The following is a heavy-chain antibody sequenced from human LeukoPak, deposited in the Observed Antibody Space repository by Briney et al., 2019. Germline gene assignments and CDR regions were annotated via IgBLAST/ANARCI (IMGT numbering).Heavy chain of an antibody. J-gene: IGHJ4*02. CDR2: ISGSGSST. CDR1: GFTFSSNA. V-gene: IGHV3-23*01. CDR3: ANRWLQNDC. Sequence: GGSLRLSCAASGFTFSSNAMSWVRQAPGKGLEWVSAISGSGSSTYYADSVKRRFTISRDNSKNTLYLQMNRLRAEDTAVYYCANRWLQNDCWGQGTLVTVSS. D-gene: IGHD5-24*01.